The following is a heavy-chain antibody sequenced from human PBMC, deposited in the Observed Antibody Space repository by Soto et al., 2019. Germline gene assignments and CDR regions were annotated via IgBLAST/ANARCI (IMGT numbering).Heavy chain of an antibody. V-gene: IGHV1-69*13. CDR3: ARNSPYHDAFDI. Sequence: SVKVSCKASGGTFSSYAISWVRQAPGQGLEWMGGIIPIFGTANYAQKFQGRVTITADESTSTAYMELSSLRSEDTAVYYCARNSPYHDAFDIWGQRTMVTVSS. CDR1: GGTFSSYA. CDR2: IIPIFGTA. D-gene: IGHD5-18*01. J-gene: IGHJ3*02.